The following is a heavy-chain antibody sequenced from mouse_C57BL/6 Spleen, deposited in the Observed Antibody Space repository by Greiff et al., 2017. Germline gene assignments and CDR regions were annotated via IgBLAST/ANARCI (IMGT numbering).Heavy chain of an antibody. J-gene: IGHJ2*01. Sequence: QVQLKESGPELVKPGASVKLSCKASGYTFTSYEINWVKQRPGQGLEWIGWIYPRDGSTKYNEKFKGKATLTVDTSSSTAYMELHSLTSEDSADYFCASSSYYFDYWGQGTTLTVSS. CDR2: IYPRDGST. CDR1: GYTFTSYE. CDR3: ASSSYYFDY. V-gene: IGHV1-85*01. D-gene: IGHD1-1*01.